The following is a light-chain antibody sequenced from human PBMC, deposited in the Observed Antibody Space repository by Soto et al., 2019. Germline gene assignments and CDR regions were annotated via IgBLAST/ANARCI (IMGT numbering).Light chain of an antibody. CDR2: GPS. CDR3: QQYTHWPVWS. CDR1: QSISSN. V-gene: IGKV3-15*01. Sequence: EIVLTQSPATLSVSPGERATLSCMASQSISSNLAWYQQKPGQAPRLLIYGPSTRATGVPARFSGSGSGTEFTLTISSLQSEDFAIYYCQQYTHWPVWSFGQGTKVEIK. J-gene: IGKJ1*01.